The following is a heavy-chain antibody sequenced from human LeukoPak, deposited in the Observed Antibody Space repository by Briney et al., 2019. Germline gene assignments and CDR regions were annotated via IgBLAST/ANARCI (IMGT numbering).Heavy chain of an antibody. J-gene: IGHJ4*02. Sequence: SVKVSCRAFGDTFSTNAISWVRQAPGQGLEWMGGLIPIFGTPHYAQKLQGRVTITTDESTSTAYLVLSSLRSDDTAVYYCARGGGPYESTGFFAGPFDYWGQGTLVTVSS. V-gene: IGHV1-69*05. CDR1: GDTFSTNA. D-gene: IGHD6-19*01. CDR3: ARGGGPYESTGFFAGPFDY. CDR2: LIPIFGTP.